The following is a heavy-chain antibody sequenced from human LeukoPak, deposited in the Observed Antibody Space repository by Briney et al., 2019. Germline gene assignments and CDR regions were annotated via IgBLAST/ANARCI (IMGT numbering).Heavy chain of an antibody. J-gene: IGHJ3*02. D-gene: IGHD1-26*01. V-gene: IGHV4-39*07. CDR2: IYYSGST. CDR1: GGSITRSSYY. CDR3: ARSRAGEWELPLANAFDI. Sequence: PSETLSLTCTVSGGSITRSSYYWGWIRQPPGKGLEWIGSIYYSGSTQYKSSLKSRVTILVDTSKNQFSLKLSSVTAADTAVYYCARSRAGEWELPLANAFDIWGQGTMVTVSS.